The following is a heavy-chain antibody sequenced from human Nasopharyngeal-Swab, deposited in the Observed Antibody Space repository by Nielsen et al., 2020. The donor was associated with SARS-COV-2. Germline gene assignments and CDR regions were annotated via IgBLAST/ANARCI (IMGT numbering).Heavy chain of an antibody. CDR1: GGSFSGYY. V-gene: IGHV4-34*01. CDR2: INHSGST. Sequence: SETLSLTSAVYGGSFSGYYWSWIRQPPGKGLEWIGEINHSGSTNYNPSLKSRVTISVDTSKNQFSLKLSSVTAADTAVYYCARATPEYDILTGYLGWGQGTLVTVSS. J-gene: IGHJ4*02. CDR3: ARATPEYDILTGYLG. D-gene: IGHD3-9*01.